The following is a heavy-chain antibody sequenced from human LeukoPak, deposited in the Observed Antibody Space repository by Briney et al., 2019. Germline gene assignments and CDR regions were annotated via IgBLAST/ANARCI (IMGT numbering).Heavy chain of an antibody. D-gene: IGHD2-2*01. CDR2: TYYRSKWYN. Sequence: SRTLSLTCAISGDSVSSNSAAWNWLRESPSRGVEWLGSTYYRSKWYNDYAVSVKGRTTINPDTSKNQFSLHLNSVTPEDTAVYYCARAIPAVVSHMDVWGKGTTVTVSS. J-gene: IGHJ6*03. V-gene: IGHV6-1*01. CDR3: ARAIPAVVSHMDV. CDR1: GDSVSSNSAA.